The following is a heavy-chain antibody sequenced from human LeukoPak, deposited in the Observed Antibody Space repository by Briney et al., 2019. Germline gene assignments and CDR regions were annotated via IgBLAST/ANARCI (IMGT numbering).Heavy chain of an antibody. V-gene: IGHV4-59*01. CDR3: ARRSPSSSWYWDY. J-gene: IGHJ4*02. CDR1: GGSISSYY. Sequence: PSETLSLTCTVSGGSISSYYWSWIRQPPGKGLEWIGYVYYAGSTNYNPSLKSRVTISVDTSKNQFSLKLSSVTAADTAVYYCARRSPSSSWYWDYWGQGTLVTVSS. D-gene: IGHD6-13*01. CDR2: VYYAGST.